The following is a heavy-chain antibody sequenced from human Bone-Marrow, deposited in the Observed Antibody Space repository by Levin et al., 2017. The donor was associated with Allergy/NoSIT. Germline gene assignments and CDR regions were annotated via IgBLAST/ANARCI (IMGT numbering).Heavy chain of an antibody. J-gene: IGHJ4*02. D-gene: IGHD2-2*01. V-gene: IGHV3-30*04. CDR3: AREPCSSTSCRGFDS. CDR2: ISYHGTEK. Sequence: GGSLRLSCAASGFTFSSYPMHWVRQAPGKGLEWVAVISYHGTEKYYLDSVKGRFTLSRDNSKNTLYLQMNSLRDEDTAVYYCAREPCSSTSCRGFDSWGQGTLVTVSS. CDR1: GFTFSSYP.